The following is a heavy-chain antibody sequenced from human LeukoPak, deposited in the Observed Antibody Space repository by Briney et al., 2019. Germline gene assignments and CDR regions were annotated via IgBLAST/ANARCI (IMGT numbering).Heavy chain of an antibody. V-gene: IGHV4-59*08. J-gene: IGHJ4*02. Sequence: KTSETLSLTCTVSGGSISSYYWNWIRQPPGKGLEWIGYIYYSGSTNYNPSLKSRVTISVDTSKDQFSLKLSSVTAADTAVYYCARLIHRGFGELFSYPYYFDYWGQGTLVTVSS. CDR3: ARLIHRGFGELFSYPYYFDY. D-gene: IGHD3-10*01. CDR1: GGSISSYY. CDR2: IYYSGST.